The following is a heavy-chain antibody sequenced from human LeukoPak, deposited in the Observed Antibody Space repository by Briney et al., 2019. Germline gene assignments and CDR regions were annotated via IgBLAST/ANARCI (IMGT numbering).Heavy chain of an antibody. Sequence: GGSLRLSCTASGFIFSNYWMTWVRQAPGKGLEWVAQINQDGSKEYYIDSVKARFSISRDNARNSLSLQMNSLRAEDTAVYYCVRDGGVGGYGLLDYWGQGTLVTVSS. J-gene: IGHJ4*02. V-gene: IGHV3-7*01. CDR3: VRDGGVGGYGLLDY. CDR2: INQDGSKE. CDR1: GFIFSNYW. D-gene: IGHD5-12*01.